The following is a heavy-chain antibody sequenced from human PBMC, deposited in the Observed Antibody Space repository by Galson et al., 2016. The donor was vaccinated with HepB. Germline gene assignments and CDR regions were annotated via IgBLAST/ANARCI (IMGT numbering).Heavy chain of an antibody. V-gene: IGHV3-33*01. CDR1: GFTFRNHG. J-gene: IGHJ4*02. Sequence: SLRLSCAASGFTFRNHGMHWVRQAPGKGLEWVAVIWYDGSTKYYADSVEGRFTISRDNSKNTLWLQMDSLRAEDTAVYYCARDIKERYCDDWGQGTLVTVSS. CDR2: IWYDGSTK. D-gene: IGHD2-21*02. CDR3: ARDIKERYCDD.